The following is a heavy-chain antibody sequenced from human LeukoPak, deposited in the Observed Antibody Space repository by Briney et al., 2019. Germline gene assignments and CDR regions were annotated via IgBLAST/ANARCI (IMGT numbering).Heavy chain of an antibody. CDR3: ARDLHYSVYD. CDR2: LNSDGSST. Sequence: GGSLRLSCAASGFTFSNYWMNWVRQAPGKGLVWVSRLNSDGSSTSYADSVKGRFTISRDNAENTLYLQMNSLRVEDTAVYYCARDLHYSVYDWGQGTLVTVSS. D-gene: IGHD5/OR15-5a*01. V-gene: IGHV3-74*01. CDR1: GFTFSNYW. J-gene: IGHJ4*02.